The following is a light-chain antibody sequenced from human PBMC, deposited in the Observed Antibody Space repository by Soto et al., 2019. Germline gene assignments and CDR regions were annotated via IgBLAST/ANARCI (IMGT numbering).Light chain of an antibody. CDR3: QSADSSGTYRV. J-gene: IGLJ2*01. CDR1: ALPKQY. Sequence: SYELTQPPSVSVSPGQTARITCSGAALPKQYAYWYQQKPGQAPVLVIYKDSERPSGIPERFSVSSSGTTVTLTISGVQAEDEADYYCQSADSSGTYRVFGGGTKVTVL. CDR2: KDS. V-gene: IGLV3-25*03.